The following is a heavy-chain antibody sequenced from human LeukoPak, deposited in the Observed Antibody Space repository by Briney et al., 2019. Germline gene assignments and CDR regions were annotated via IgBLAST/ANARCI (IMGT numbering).Heavy chain of an antibody. CDR3: ARDSGSFYDILTGYYSQGLHY. CDR1: GYTFTSYG. CDR2: ISAYNGNT. D-gene: IGHD3-9*01. V-gene: IGHV1-18*01. J-gene: IGHJ4*02. Sequence: ASVKDSCKASGYTFTSYGISWVRQAPGQGLEWMGWISAYNGNTNYAQKLQGRVTMTTDTSTSTAYMELRSLRSDDTAMYYCARDSGSFYDILTGYYSQGLHYWGQGTLVTVSS.